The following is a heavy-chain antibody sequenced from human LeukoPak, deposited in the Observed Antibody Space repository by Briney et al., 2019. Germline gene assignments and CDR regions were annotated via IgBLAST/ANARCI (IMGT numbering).Heavy chain of an antibody. CDR1: GGSFSGYY. Sequence: SETLSLTCAVSGGSFSGYYWSWIRQPPGKGLEWIGEINHSGSTKYNPSPKSRVTVSVDTSKNQFSLKLSSVTAADTAAYYCARYGTGVVSGIFDYWGQGTLVTVSS. V-gene: IGHV4-34*01. CDR3: ARYGTGVVSGIFDY. CDR2: INHSGST. D-gene: IGHD3-3*01. J-gene: IGHJ4*02.